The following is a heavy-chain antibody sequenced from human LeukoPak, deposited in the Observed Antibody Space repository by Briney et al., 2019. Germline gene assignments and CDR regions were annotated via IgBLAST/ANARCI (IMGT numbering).Heavy chain of an antibody. Sequence: GSLRLSCAASGFTVSSNYMSWVRQAPGKGLEWIGYIYYSGSTNYNPSLKSRVTISVDTSKNQFSLKLSSVTAADTAVYYCARVLGYCSRTSCALLGNYYYYYMDVWGKGTTVTVAS. J-gene: IGHJ6*03. D-gene: IGHD2-2*03. CDR2: IYYSGST. CDR1: GFTVSSNY. V-gene: IGHV4-59*02. CDR3: ARVLGYCSRTSCALLGNYYYYYMDV.